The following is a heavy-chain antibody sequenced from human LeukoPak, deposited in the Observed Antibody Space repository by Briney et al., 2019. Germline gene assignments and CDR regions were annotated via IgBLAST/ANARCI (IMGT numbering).Heavy chain of an antibody. CDR2: INQNEVVK. D-gene: IGHD2-15*01. CDR3: TRTVNAASDL. J-gene: IGHJ5*02. V-gene: IGHV3-7*03. CDR1: GFMFGDYW. Sequence: GGSLRLSCVASGFMFGDYWMRWVRQAPGKGLEWVASINQNEVVKYYVDSVKGRFTISRDNAKTSLFLQMSSLRIDDTAMYYCTRTVNAASDLWGQGTLVTVSS.